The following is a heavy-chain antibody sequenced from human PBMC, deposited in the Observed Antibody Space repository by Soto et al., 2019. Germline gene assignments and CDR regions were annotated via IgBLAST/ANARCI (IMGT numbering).Heavy chain of an antibody. CDR3: ASMRKETGDAYDI. J-gene: IGHJ3*02. D-gene: IGHD3-10*01. CDR2: RKEDGSEE. CDR1: GFIFTKYW. Sequence: PGAYLRLSCTASGFIFTKYWMSWVREAPGKGLELVANRKEDGSEEYYADSVKGRLTISRDNTNKSLYLQMDRLRADEPDVYYCASMRKETGDAYDIRGQGTWVT. V-gene: IGHV3-7*03.